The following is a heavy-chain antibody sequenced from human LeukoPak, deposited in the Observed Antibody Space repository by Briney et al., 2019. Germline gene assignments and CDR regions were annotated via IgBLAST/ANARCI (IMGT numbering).Heavy chain of an antibody. Sequence: PGGSLRLSXAASGFTFSSYSMNWVRQAPGKGLEWVSSISSSSSYIYYADSVKGRFTISRDSAKNSLYLQMNSQRAEDTAVYYCARDQYCSSTSCYDYYMDVWGKGTTVTVSS. V-gene: IGHV3-21*01. D-gene: IGHD2-2*01. CDR3: ARDQYCSSTSCYDYYMDV. J-gene: IGHJ6*03. CDR2: ISSSSSYI. CDR1: GFTFSSYS.